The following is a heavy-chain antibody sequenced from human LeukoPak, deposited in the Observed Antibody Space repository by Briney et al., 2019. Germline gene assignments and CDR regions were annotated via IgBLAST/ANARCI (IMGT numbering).Heavy chain of an antibody. V-gene: IGHV3-30*02. CDR2: IQYDGSNK. Sequence: GGSLRLSCAASRFTFSSYGMHWVRQAPGKGLEWAAFIQYDGSNKYYADSVKGRFTISRDNSKNTLYLQMNSLRAEDTAVYYCAKDTLPADYYDSSGSDYWGQGTLVTVSS. CDR1: RFTFSSYG. J-gene: IGHJ4*02. D-gene: IGHD3-22*01. CDR3: AKDTLPADYYDSSGSDY.